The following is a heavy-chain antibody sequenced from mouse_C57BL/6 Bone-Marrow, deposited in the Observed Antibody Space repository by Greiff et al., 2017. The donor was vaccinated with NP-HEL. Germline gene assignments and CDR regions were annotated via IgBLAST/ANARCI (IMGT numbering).Heavy chain of an antibody. CDR3: ARGYFATVGGAMDY. D-gene: IGHD1-1*01. J-gene: IGHJ4*01. Sequence: EVKLMESGPELVKPGASVKISCKASGYSFTDYNMNWVKQSNGKSLEWIGVINPNYGTTSYNQKFKGKATLTVDQSSSTAYMQLNSLTSEDSAVYYCARGYFATVGGAMDYWGQGTSVTVSS. CDR2: INPNYGTT. CDR1: GYSFTDYN. V-gene: IGHV1-39*01.